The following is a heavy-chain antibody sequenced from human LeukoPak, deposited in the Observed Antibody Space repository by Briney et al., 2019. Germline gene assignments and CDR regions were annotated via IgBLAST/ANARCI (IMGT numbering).Heavy chain of an antibody. CDR3: ARDYCSGGSCYIGWFDP. Sequence: SETLSLTCTVSGDSISSGTYYWGWIRQPPGKGLEWIGSIYHSGSTYYNPSLKSRVTISVDTSKNQFSLKLSSVTAADTAVYYCARDYCSGGSCYIGWFDPWGQGTLVTVSS. D-gene: IGHD2-15*01. V-gene: IGHV4-39*07. CDR1: GDSISSGTYY. J-gene: IGHJ5*02. CDR2: IYHSGST.